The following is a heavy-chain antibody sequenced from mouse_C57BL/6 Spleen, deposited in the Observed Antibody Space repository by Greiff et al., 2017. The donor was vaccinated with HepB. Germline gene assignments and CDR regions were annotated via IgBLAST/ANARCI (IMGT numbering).Heavy chain of an antibody. CDR3: ASYDYDRAY. CDR1: GYTFTSYW. Sequence: QVQLKQPGAELVKPGASVKLSCKASGYTFTSYWMQWVKQRPGQGLEWIGEIDPSDSYTNYNQKFKGKATLTVDTSSSTAYMQLSSLTSEDSAVYYCASYDYDRAYWGQGTLVTVSA. CDR2: IDPSDSYT. J-gene: IGHJ3*01. V-gene: IGHV1-50*01. D-gene: IGHD2-4*01.